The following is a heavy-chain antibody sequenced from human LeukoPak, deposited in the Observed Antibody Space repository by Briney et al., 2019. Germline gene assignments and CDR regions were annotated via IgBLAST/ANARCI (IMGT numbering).Heavy chain of an antibody. D-gene: IGHD2-15*01. CDR3: ARVYGGSYMRDNWFDP. CDR2: IYYSGST. Sequence: PSETLSLTCTVSGGSISSYYWSWIRQPPGKGLEWIGYIYYSGSTNYNPSLKSRVTISVDTSKNQFSLKLSSVTAADTAVYYCARVYGGSYMRDNWFDPWGQGTLVTVSS. V-gene: IGHV4-59*01. CDR1: GGSISSYY. J-gene: IGHJ5*02.